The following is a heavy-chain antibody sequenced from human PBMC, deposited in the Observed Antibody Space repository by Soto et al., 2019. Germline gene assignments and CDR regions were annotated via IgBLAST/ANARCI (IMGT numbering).Heavy chain of an antibody. CDR1: GYTFTSYG. Sequence: QVQLVQSGAEVKKPGASVKVSCMASGYTFTSYGISWVRQAPGQGLEWMGWISAYNGNTNYAQKLQGRVTMTTDTSTSTAYMELRSLRSDDTAVYYCARAPQNHGDYGHYYYGMDVWGQGTTVTVSS. J-gene: IGHJ6*02. CDR3: ARAPQNHGDYGHYYYGMDV. V-gene: IGHV1-18*01. CDR2: ISAYNGNT. D-gene: IGHD4-17*01.